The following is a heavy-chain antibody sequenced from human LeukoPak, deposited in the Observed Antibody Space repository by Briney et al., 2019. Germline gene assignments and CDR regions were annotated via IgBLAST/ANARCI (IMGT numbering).Heavy chain of an antibody. CDR1: GFTFSDYF. CDR2: ISYSGSTI. D-gene: IGHD3-22*01. J-gene: IGHJ4*02. CDR3: ARGLKVDYYDSSGPDY. V-gene: IGHV3-11*04. Sequence: PGGSLRPSCAASGFTFSDYFMTWIRQAPGKGLEWVSYISYSGSTIYYADSVKGRFTISRDNAKDSLYLQMNSLRVEDTAVYYCARGLKVDYYDSSGPDYWGQGTLVTVSS.